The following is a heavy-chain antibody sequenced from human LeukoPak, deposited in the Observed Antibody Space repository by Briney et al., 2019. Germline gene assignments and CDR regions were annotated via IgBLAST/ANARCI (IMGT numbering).Heavy chain of an antibody. CDR3: AKGDTAFWGSCRCLDS. D-gene: IGHD3-16*02. J-gene: IGHJ4*02. CDR1: GFTFSDYA. Sequence: GGSLTLSCAASGFTFSDYAMSWVRQAPGKGLEWVSVISGSAGSTYSADSVKGRFTISTDNAKNTLYLQMKSLRVEDTAVYYCAKGDTAFWGSCRCLDSWGQGTLVTVSS. V-gene: IGHV3-23*01. CDR2: ISGSAGST.